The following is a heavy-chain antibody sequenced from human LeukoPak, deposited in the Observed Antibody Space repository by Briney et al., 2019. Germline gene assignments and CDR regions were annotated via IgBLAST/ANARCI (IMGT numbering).Heavy chain of an antibody. J-gene: IGHJ5*02. CDR3: ARDSLYATNWYDP. D-gene: IGHD2-8*01. CDR2: ISHSGCS. V-gene: IGHV4-59*01. Sequence: SETLSLTCTVSGGSISTSYWNWVRQPPGKGLEWIGYISHSGCSNNNPSLESRVTISIDMSKNQFSLKLRSVTAADTAVYYCARDSLYATNWYDPWGQGTLVTVSS. CDR1: GGSISTSY.